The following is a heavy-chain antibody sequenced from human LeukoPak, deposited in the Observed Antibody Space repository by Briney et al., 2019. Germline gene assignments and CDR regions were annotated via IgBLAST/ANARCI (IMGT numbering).Heavy chain of an antibody. Sequence: KSSETLSLTCTVSGGSISSSSYYWSWIRQLPGKGLEWIGYIYHTGRSSFNPSLTSRTTISVDTSQNQFSLTLNSMTPADSAVYYCARETGGGDSYGVWGQGTLVTVSS. D-gene: IGHD5-18*01. CDR1: GGSISSSSYY. J-gene: IGHJ4*02. V-gene: IGHV4-31*03. CDR3: ARETGGGDSYGV. CDR2: IYHTGRS.